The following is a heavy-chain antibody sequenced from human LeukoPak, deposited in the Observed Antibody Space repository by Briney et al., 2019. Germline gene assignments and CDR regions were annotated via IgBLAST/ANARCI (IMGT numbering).Heavy chain of an antibody. J-gene: IGHJ4*02. CDR1: GSRFTNYW. Sequence: RGASLKISCKGSGSRFTNYWIGWVRQMPGKGLEWMGNIYPGDSDTRYSPSFQGQVTVSADKSISTTYLQWSSLKASDTAMYYCARQLRGIDYWGQGTLVTVSS. D-gene: IGHD6-25*01. V-gene: IGHV5-51*01. CDR2: IYPGDSDT. CDR3: ARQLRGIDY.